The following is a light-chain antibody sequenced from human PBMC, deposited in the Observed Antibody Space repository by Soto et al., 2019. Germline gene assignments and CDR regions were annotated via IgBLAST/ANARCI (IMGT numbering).Light chain of an antibody. CDR1: QTMSSW. Sequence: QTMSSWLAWYQQKPGKAPKLLIYKASTLKSGVPSRFSGSGSGTEFTLTSSILLPADPPSHYIQDPTRYSEACGQGTKVDI. CDR2: KAS. CDR3: QDPTRYSEA. V-gene: IGKV1-5*03. J-gene: IGKJ1*01.